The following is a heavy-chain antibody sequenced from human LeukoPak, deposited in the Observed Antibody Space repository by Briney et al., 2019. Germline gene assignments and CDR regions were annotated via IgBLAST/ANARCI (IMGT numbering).Heavy chain of an antibody. CDR1: GGTFSSYA. D-gene: IGHD4-17*01. J-gene: IGHJ3*02. CDR3: ARITGDYEAFDI. CDR2: IIPILGIA. Sequence: GASVKVSCKASGGTFSSYAISWVRQAPGQGLEWMGRIIPILGIANYAQKFQGRVTITADKSTSTACMELSSLRSEDTAVYYCARITGDYEAFDIWGQGTMVTVSS. V-gene: IGHV1-69*04.